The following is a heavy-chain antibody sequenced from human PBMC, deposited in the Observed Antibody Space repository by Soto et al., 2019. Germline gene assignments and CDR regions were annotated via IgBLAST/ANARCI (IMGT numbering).Heavy chain of an antibody. D-gene: IGHD3-10*01. V-gene: IGHV5-51*01. CDR3: ARNRLRQYYYGMDV. Sequence: PGESLKISCQGSGYSFANYWIAWVRQMPGKGLEWVGVIYPGDSDTRYSPSFRGQVTISADKSISHVYLQWRSLKASDTAMYSCARNRLRQYYYGMDVWGKGTTVTVSS. CDR2: IYPGDSDT. J-gene: IGHJ6*04. CDR1: GYSFANYW.